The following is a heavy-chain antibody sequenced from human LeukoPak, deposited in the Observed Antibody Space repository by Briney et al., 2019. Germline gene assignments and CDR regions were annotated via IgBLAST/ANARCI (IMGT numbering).Heavy chain of an antibody. D-gene: IGHD1-26*01. CDR1: GFTFSGSA. CDR2: IRSKANSYAT. V-gene: IGHV3-73*01. Sequence: GGSLRLPCAASGFTFSGSAMHWVRQASGKGLEWVGRIRSKANSYATAYAASVKGRFTISRDDSKNTAYLQMNSLKTEDTAVYYCTRPSGSYFPFDYWGQGTLLTVSS. J-gene: IGHJ4*02. CDR3: TRPSGSYFPFDY.